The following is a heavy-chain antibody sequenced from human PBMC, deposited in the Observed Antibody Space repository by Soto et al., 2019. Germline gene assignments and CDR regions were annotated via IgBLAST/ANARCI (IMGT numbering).Heavy chain of an antibody. Sequence: PSETLSLTNTVAGGYISSYYWRCIRQPPWKGREWIRYIYYIGSTNYNPSLKSRVTISVDTSKNQFSLKLSSVTAADTAVYYCARRWGRSFDYWGQGTLVTVSS. CDR1: GGYISSYY. CDR3: ARRWGRSFDY. D-gene: IGHD2-15*01. CDR2: IYYIGST. J-gene: IGHJ4*02. V-gene: IGHV4-59*08.